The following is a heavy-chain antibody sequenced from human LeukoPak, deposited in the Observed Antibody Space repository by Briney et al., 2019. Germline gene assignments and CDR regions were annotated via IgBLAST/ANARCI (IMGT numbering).Heavy chain of an antibody. D-gene: IGHD1-26*01. Sequence: GGSLRLSCAASGFTFSDHYMDWVRQAPGKGLEWVSGISWNGGSIGYADSVKGRFTISRDNAKNSLYLQMNSLRAEDTAIYYCARGANFHDYWGQGTLVTVSS. CDR2: ISWNGGSI. CDR3: ARGANFHDY. V-gene: IGHV3-11*01. J-gene: IGHJ4*02. CDR1: GFTFSDHY.